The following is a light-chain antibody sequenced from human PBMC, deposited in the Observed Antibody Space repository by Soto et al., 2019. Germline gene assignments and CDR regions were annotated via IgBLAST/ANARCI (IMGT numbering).Light chain of an antibody. Sequence: QSVLTQPRSVSGSPGQSVTISCTGTGNDVGAYNYVSWYQQHPGRPPKLMIYDVDRWPSGVPDRFSGSKSGNTASLTISGLQAEDEADYFCCSYAGGYTYLFGTGTKLTVL. CDR3: CSYAGGYTYL. CDR2: DVD. J-gene: IGLJ1*01. CDR1: GNDVGAYNY. V-gene: IGLV2-11*01.